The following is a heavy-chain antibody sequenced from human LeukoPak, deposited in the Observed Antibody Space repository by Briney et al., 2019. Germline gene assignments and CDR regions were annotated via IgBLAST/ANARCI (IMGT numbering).Heavy chain of an antibody. Sequence: SSVKVSCKASGGTFSSYAISRVGQAPGQGLEWMGMIIPIFCTANYAQKFHGKVTITTDESTSTAYMELCSLRSDDMSVYYCARDQDTGHLWRQGTLLTVSS. D-gene: IGHD1-14*01. CDR1: GGTFSSYA. CDR3: ARDQDTGHL. V-gene: IGHV1-69*05. CDR2: IIPIFCTA. J-gene: IGHJ4*02.